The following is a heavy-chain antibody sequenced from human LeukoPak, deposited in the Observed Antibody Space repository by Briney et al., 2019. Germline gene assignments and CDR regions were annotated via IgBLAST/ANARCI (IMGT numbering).Heavy chain of an antibody. V-gene: IGHV3-21*01. CDR1: GFTFSSYS. J-gene: IGHJ6*03. Sequence: PGGSLRLSCAASGFTFSSYSMNWVRQAPGKGLEWVSSISSSSSYIYCADSVKGRFTISRDNAKNSLYLQMNSLRAEDTAVYYCAREVLGIGTWGYMDVWGNGTTVTISS. CDR3: AREVLGIGTWGYMDV. D-gene: IGHD3-16*01. CDR2: ISSSSSYI.